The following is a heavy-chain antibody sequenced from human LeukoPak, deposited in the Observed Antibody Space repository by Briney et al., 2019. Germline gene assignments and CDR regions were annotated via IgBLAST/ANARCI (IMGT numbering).Heavy chain of an antibody. J-gene: IGHJ4*02. CDR2: ISGSGGST. V-gene: IGHV3-23*01. D-gene: IGHD3-9*01. CDR3: AKRVRYFDWLLDY. Sequence: GGSLRLSCAASGFTFSSYAMSWVRQAPGKGLEWVSAISGSGGSTYYADSVKGRFTISRDNSKNTLYLQMNSLRAEDTGVYYCAKRVRYFDWLLDYWGQGTLVTVSS. CDR1: GFTFSSYA.